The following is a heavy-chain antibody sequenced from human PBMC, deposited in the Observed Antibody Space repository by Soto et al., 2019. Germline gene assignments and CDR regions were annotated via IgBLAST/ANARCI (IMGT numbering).Heavy chain of an antibody. V-gene: IGHV3-23*01. Sequence: EVQLLESGGTLVQPGGSLRLSCAASGFTFSFYAMSWVRQAPGKGLEWVSAISGSGSATYYADSVKGRFSISRDNSKNTLYLQMSSLRAEDTAVYYCAKSPKSTNWYRTFDFWGLGTLVTVSS. CDR3: AKSPKSTNWYRTFDF. D-gene: IGHD6-13*01. CDR2: ISGSGSAT. CDR1: GFTFSFYA. J-gene: IGHJ4*02.